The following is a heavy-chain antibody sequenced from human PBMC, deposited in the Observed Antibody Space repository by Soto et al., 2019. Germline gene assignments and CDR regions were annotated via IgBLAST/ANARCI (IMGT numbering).Heavy chain of an antibody. D-gene: IGHD3-3*01. V-gene: IGHV3-33*01. CDR3: ARGVGHYYYGMDV. Sequence: QVQLVESGGGVVQPGRSLRLSCATSGFSFSSYGMHWVRQAPGKGLEWVSLIWYDGSDKYYADSVKGRFTISRDNSKNTVHLQMDSLRADDTAVYYCARGVGHYYYGMDVWGQGTTVTVSS. J-gene: IGHJ6*02. CDR2: IWYDGSDK. CDR1: GFSFSSYG.